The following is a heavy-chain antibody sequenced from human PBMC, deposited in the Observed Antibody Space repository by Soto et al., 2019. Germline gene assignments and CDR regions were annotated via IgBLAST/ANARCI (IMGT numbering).Heavy chain of an antibody. CDR1: GGSISSDY. Sequence: SETLSLTCTVSGGSISSDYWSWNRQPQGKGLELIGNIYDSGSTNYNPTLKSRVTISVDTTKIQFSLNLSSVTAAAAAVYYCARWGRITIFGVVKTAYGIDVWGRGTTVTVSS. V-gene: IGHV4-59*01. D-gene: IGHD3-3*01. J-gene: IGHJ6*02. CDR3: ARWGRITIFGVVKTAYGIDV. CDR2: IYDSGST.